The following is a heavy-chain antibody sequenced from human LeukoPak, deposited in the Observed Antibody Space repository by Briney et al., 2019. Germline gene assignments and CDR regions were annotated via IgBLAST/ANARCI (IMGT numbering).Heavy chain of an antibody. J-gene: IGHJ3*02. D-gene: IGHD1-26*01. CDR1: GFTFSTYA. CDR3: AKDQKRELYYTTHAFDI. V-gene: IGHV3-30*04. CDR2: ISYDGSNK. Sequence: PGGSLRLSCAASGFTFSTYAMHWVRQAPGKGLEWVAVISYDGSNKYYADSVKGRFTISRDNSKNTLSLQMNSLRAEDTAVYYCAKDQKRELYYTTHAFDIWGQGTMVTVSS.